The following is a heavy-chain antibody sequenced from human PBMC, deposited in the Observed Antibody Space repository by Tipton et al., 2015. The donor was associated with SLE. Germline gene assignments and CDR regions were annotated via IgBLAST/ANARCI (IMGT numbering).Heavy chain of an antibody. V-gene: IGHV4-61*01. J-gene: IGHJ2*01. CDR2: IYYSGST. D-gene: IGHD3-3*01. Sequence: TLSLTCTVSGGSVSSGSYYWSWIRQPPGKGPEWIGYIYYSGSTYYNPSLKSRVTISVDTSKNQFSLKLSSVTAADTAVYYCARAYDFWSGSYFDLWGRGTLVTVSS. CDR3: ARAYDFWSGSYFDL. CDR1: GGSVSSGSYY.